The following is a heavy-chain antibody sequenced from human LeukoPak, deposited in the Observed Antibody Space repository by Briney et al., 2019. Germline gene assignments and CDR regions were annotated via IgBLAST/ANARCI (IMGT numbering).Heavy chain of an antibody. Sequence: PSETLSLTCAVYGGSFSGYYWSWIRQPPGKGLEWIGEINHSGSTNYNPSLKSRVTISVDTSKNRFSLKLSSVTAADTAVYYCASRGGTYSRSLDYWGQGTLVTVSS. V-gene: IGHV4-34*01. CDR3: ASRGGTYSRSLDY. D-gene: IGHD1-26*01. CDR2: INHSGST. CDR1: GGSFSGYY. J-gene: IGHJ4*02.